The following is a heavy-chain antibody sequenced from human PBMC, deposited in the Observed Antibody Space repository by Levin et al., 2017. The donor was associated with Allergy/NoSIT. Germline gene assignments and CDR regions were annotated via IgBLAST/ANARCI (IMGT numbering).Heavy chain of an antibody. Sequence: GGSLRLSCVASGFDFSTYSMNWVRQAPGKGLEWISYIIGHSTTIYYADSVKGRFTVSRDNAKRSLYLQMDNLRVEDTAVYYCARDRSNFDPWGQGSLVTVSS. CDR1: GFDFSTYS. J-gene: IGHJ5*02. V-gene: IGHV3-48*01. CDR3: ARDRSNFDP. CDR2: IIGHSTTI.